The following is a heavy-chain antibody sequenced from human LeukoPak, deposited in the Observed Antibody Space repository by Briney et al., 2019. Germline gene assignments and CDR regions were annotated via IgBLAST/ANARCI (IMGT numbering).Heavy chain of an antibody. CDR1: GGSISSYY. V-gene: IGHV4-59*08. CDR2: IYYSGST. Sequence: KPSETLSLTCTVSGGSISSYYWSWIRQPPEKGLEWIGYIYYSGSTNYNPSLKSRVTISVDTSKNQFSLKLSSVTAADTAVYYCARHLGRYYDFWSGYYLKGDYYYYGMDVWGQGTTVTVSS. CDR3: ARHLGRYYDFWSGYYLKGDYYYYGMDV. D-gene: IGHD3-3*01. J-gene: IGHJ6*02.